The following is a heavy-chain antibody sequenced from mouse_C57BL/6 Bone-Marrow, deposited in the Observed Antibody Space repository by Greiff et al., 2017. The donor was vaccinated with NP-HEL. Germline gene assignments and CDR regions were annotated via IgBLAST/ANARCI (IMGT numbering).Heavy chain of an antibody. Sequence: QVQLQQSGAELVKPGASVKISCKASGYTFTDYYINWVKQRPGQGLEWIGKIGPGSGSTYYNEKFKGKATLTADKSSSTAYMQLSSLTSEDSAVYFCASSHYYGSSFYAMEDWGQGTSVTVSS. CDR3: ASSHYYGSSFYAMED. J-gene: IGHJ4*01. CDR1: GYTFTDYY. CDR2: IGPGSGST. V-gene: IGHV1-77*01. D-gene: IGHD1-1*01.